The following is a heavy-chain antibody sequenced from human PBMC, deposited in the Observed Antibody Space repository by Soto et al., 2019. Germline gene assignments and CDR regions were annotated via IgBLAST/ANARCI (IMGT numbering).Heavy chain of an antibody. D-gene: IGHD1-1*01. V-gene: IGHV4-39*01. Sequence: SETLSLTCTVSGGSISSSSYYWGWIRQPPGKGLEWIGSIYYSGSNYYNPSLKSRLTISVDTSKNQFSLKRSSVTAADTAVYYCARHGGLEYYYYYMDVWGKGTTVTVSS. CDR2: IYYSGSN. J-gene: IGHJ6*03. CDR3: ARHGGLEYYYYYMDV. CDR1: GGSISSSSYY.